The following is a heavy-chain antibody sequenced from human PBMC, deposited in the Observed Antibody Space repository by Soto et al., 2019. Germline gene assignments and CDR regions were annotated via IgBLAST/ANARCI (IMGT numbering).Heavy chain of an antibody. Sequence: PGGSLRLSCAASGFTFSSYWMSWVRQASGKGLEWVANIKQDGSEKYYVDSVKGRFTLSRDNAKNSLQLQMSSLRDEGKAIYFCERVAYGNGWIFDYWGQGTLVTVSS. J-gene: IGHJ4*01. CDR1: GFTFSSYW. D-gene: IGHD6-19*01. CDR2: IKQDGSEK. V-gene: IGHV3-7*01. CDR3: ERVAYGNGWIFDY.